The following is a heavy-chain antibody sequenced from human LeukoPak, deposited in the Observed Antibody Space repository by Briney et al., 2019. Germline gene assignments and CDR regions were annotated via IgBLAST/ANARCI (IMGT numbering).Heavy chain of an antibody. CDR2: IYYSGST. Sequence: SETLSLTCTVSGGSIGSSTYYWGWIRQPPGKGLEWIGSIYYSGSTYYNPSLKSRVTISVDTSKNQFSLNLTSVTAADTAVYYCARSTTIKGWFDPWGQGTLVTVSS. D-gene: IGHD4-11*01. CDR1: GGSIGSSTYY. V-gene: IGHV4-39*01. CDR3: ARSTTIKGWFDP. J-gene: IGHJ5*02.